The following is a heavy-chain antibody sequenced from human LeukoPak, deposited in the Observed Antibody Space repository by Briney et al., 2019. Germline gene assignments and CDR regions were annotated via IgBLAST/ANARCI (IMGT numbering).Heavy chain of an antibody. Sequence: PSETLSLTCAVPGGSITTTDFDWAWIRQPPGQGFEWIATISSSGKAYYYPSLMSRLTISVDTSKNQFSLDVTSVTAAETGLFYCARFKGGTGFDYWGRGILVIVS. CDR2: ISSSGKA. J-gene: IGHJ4*02. CDR3: ARFKGGTGFDY. V-gene: IGHV4-39*01. CDR1: GGSITTTDFD. D-gene: IGHD1-26*01.